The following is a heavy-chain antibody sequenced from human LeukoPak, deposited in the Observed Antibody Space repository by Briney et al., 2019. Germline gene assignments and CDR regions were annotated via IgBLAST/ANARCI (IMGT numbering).Heavy chain of an antibody. CDR2: IYYSGST. CDR3: ARLVGTDDAEYFQH. J-gene: IGHJ1*01. V-gene: IGHV4-39*01. D-gene: IGHD1-26*01. CDR1: GGSISSSSYY. Sequence: SETLSLTCTLSGGSISSSSYYWGWIRQPPGKGLEWIGSIYYSGSTYYNPSLKSRVTISVDTSKNQFSLKLSSVTAADTAVYYCARLVGTDDAEYFQHWGQGTLVTVSS.